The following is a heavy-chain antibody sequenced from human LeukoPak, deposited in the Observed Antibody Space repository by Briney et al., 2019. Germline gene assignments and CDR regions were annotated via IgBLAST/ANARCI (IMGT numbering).Heavy chain of an antibody. CDR3: ARLYSSGWYNDAFDI. CDR1: GGSFSGYY. Sequence: SETLSLTCAVYGGSFSGYYWSWIRQPPGKGLEWIGEINHSGSTNYNPSLKSRVTISVDTSKNQFSLKLSSVTAADTAVYYCARLYSSGWYNDAFDISGQGTMVTVSS. J-gene: IGHJ3*02. CDR2: INHSGST. V-gene: IGHV4-34*01. D-gene: IGHD6-19*01.